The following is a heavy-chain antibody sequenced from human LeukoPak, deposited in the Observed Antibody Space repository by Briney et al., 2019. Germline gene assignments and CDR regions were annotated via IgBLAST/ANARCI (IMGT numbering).Heavy chain of an antibody. J-gene: IGHJ4*02. CDR2: ISSSSSTI. Sequence: AGGSLRLSCAASGFTFSSYSMNWVRQAPGKGLEWVSYISSSSSTIYYADSVKGRFTISRDNAKNSLYLQMNSLRAEDTAVYYCAREGSGYDYEPNFDYWGQGTLVTVSS. CDR3: AREGSGYDYEPNFDY. V-gene: IGHV3-48*01. D-gene: IGHD5-12*01. CDR1: GFTFSSYS.